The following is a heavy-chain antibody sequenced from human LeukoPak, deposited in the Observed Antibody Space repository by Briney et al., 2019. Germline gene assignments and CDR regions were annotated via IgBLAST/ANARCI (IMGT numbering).Heavy chain of an antibody. CDR1: GGSISSSSYY. CDR2: IYYSGST. V-gene: IGHV4-39*07. Sequence: SETLSLTCTVSGGSISSSSYYWGWIRQPPGKGLEWIGSIYYSGSTYYDPSLKSRVTISVDTSKNQFSLKLSSVTAADTAVYYCASSAYESSGYGGYYMDVWGKGTTVTVSS. CDR3: ASSAYESSGYGGYYMDV. D-gene: IGHD3-22*01. J-gene: IGHJ6*03.